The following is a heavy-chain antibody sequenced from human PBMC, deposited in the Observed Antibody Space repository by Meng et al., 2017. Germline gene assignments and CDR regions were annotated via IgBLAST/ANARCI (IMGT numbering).Heavy chain of an antibody. CDR1: GFTFSSYD. J-gene: IGHJ3*02. CDR3: ARGTYYYDSSGYYEPLAFDI. V-gene: IGHV3-13*01. Sequence: GESLKISCAASGFTFSSYDMHWVRQATGKGLEWVSAIGTAGDTYYPGSVKGRFTISRENAKNSLYLQMNSLRAGDTAVYYCARGTYYYDSSGYYEPLAFDIWGQGTMVT. CDR2: IGTAGDT. D-gene: IGHD3-22*01.